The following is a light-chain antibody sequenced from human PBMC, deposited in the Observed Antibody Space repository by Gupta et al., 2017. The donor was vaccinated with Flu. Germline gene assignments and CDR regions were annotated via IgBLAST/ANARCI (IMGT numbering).Light chain of an antibody. V-gene: IGKV1-39*01. CDR1: QSISSY. CDR2: AAV. Sequence: PSSLSAAVRDRVTITGRASQSISSYVKWYQKKPGKAPKILIDAAVSLQSGVPSRLRGRGSGTEFTLTISSMKTEDFATSYGQQGSRNRENFGQGTKLEIK. CDR3: QQGSRNREN. J-gene: IGKJ2*01.